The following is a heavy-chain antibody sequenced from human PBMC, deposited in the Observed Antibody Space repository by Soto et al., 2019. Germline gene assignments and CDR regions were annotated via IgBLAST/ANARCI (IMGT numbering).Heavy chain of an antibody. CDR3: AREYYYDSSGSINWFDP. V-gene: IGHV1-69*06. D-gene: IGHD3-22*01. CDR1: GGTFSSYA. J-gene: IGHJ5*02. Sequence: SVKVSCKASGGTFSSYAISWVRQAPGQGLEWMGGIIPIFGTANYAQKFQGRVTITADKSTSTAYMELSSLRSEDTAVYYCAREYYYDSSGSINWFDPWGQGTLVTVSS. CDR2: IIPIFGTA.